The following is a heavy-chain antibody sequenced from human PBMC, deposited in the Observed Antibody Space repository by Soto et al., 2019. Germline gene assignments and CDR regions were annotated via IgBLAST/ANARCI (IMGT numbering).Heavy chain of an antibody. CDR2: ISWNSGSI. D-gene: IGHD3-10*01. J-gene: IGHJ3*02. CDR3: AKGGKWFGDFNDAFYI. V-gene: IGHV3-9*01. Sequence: EVQLVESGGGLVQPGRSLRLYCAASGFTFDDYAMHWVRQAPGKGLEWVSGISWNSGSIGYADSVKGRFTISRDNAKKSLYLQMNSLRAEDTALYYCAKGGKWFGDFNDAFYIWGQGTMVTVSS. CDR1: GFTFDDYA.